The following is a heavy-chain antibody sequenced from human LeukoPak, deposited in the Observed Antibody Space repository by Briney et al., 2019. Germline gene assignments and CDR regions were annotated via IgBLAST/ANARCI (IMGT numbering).Heavy chain of an antibody. CDR3: GTLLSNGPFDY. V-gene: IGHV1-2*02. J-gene: IGHJ4*02. Sequence: PRASVKVSCKASGGTFSSYAISWVRQAPGQGLEWMGWIYPNSGATKYAQKFQGRVTMTRDTSISTAYMELSRLRSDDTAVYYCGTLLSNGPFDYWGQGSLVTVSS. CDR1: GGTFSSYA. CDR2: IYPNSGAT.